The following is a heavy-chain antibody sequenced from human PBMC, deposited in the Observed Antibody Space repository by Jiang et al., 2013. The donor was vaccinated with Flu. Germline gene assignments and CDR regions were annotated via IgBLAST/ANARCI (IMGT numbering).Heavy chain of an antibody. J-gene: IGHJ4*02. CDR3: ARVCTVRNNPSYNDY. Sequence: EVKKPGASVKVSCKASGYTFTSYYMHWVRQAPGQGLEWMGIINPSGGSTSYAQKFQGRVTMTRDTSTSTVYMELSSLRSEDTAVYYCARVCTVRNNPSYNDYWGQGTLVTVSS. CDR2: INPSGGST. CDR1: GYTFTSYY. D-gene: IGHD1/OR15-1a*01. V-gene: IGHV1-46*01.